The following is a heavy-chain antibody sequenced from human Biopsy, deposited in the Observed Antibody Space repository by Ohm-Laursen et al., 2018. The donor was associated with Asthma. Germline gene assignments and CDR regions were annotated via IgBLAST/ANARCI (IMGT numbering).Heavy chain of an antibody. CDR1: GGFVSSVNSY. CDR2: IFYSGAT. V-gene: IGHV4-61*01. CDR3: ARGTIVAGIDY. Sequence: SETLSLTCSVSGGFVSSVNSYWGWIRRPPGRGLGWIAYIFYSGATNYNPALKSRVAQSIDTSKSQFSLRLNSLSAADTAVYYCARGTIVAGIDYWGRGTLVTVSS. D-gene: IGHD5-12*01. J-gene: IGHJ4*02.